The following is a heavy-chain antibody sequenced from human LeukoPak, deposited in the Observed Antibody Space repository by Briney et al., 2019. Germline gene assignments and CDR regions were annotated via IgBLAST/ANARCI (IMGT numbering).Heavy chain of an antibody. V-gene: IGHV3-30-3*01. CDR1: GFTFSSYA. Sequence: PGGSLRLSCAASGFTFSSYAMHWVRQAPGKGLEWVAVISYDGSNKYYADSVKGRFTISRDNSKNTLYLQMNSLRAEDTAVYYCAREQGYYGSGLDYWGQGTLVTVSS. CDR2: ISYDGSNK. J-gene: IGHJ4*02. D-gene: IGHD3-10*01. CDR3: AREQGYYGSGLDY.